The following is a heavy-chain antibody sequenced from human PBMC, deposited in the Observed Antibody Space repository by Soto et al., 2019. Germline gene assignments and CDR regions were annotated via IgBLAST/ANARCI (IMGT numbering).Heavy chain of an antibody. CDR2: TRNKANSYTT. V-gene: IGHV3-72*01. Sequence: EVQLVESGGGLVQPGGSLRLSCAASGFTFSDHYMDWVRQAPGKGLEWVGRTRNKANSYTTEYAASVKGRFTISRDDSKNSLYLQMNSLKTEDTAVYYCARSYGDYPHYYYGMDVWGQGTTVTVSS. J-gene: IGHJ6*02. CDR1: GFTFSDHY. CDR3: ARSYGDYPHYYYGMDV. D-gene: IGHD4-17*01.